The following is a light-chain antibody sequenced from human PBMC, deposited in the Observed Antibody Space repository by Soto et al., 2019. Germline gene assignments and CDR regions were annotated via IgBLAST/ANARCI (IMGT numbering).Light chain of an antibody. CDR2: GNS. J-gene: IGLJ1*01. CDR3: QSHDNSLSGYV. Sequence: QSVLTQQPSVSGAPGQRVTISCTGSSSNIGAGYDVHWYQQLPGTAPKLLMYGNSNRPSGVPDRFSGSKSGTSASLAITGLQAEDEADYYCQSHDNSLSGYVFGTGTKLTVL. CDR1: SSNIGAGYD. V-gene: IGLV1-40*01.